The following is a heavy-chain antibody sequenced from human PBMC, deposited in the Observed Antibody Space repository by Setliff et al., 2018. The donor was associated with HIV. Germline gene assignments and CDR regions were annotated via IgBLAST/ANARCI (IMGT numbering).Heavy chain of an antibody. Sequence: SETLSLTCTVSGGSISTYYWNWIRQSPGTGLEWIGDINYRGVTYYNPSLKSRVTISVDTSKNQFSLKLSSVTAADTAVYYCARHSITLVVGVPERDDAFDIWGQGTMVTVSS. CDR1: GGSISTYY. D-gene: IGHD3-22*01. CDR2: INYRGVT. CDR3: ARHSITLVVGVPERDDAFDI. J-gene: IGHJ3*02. V-gene: IGHV4-59*08.